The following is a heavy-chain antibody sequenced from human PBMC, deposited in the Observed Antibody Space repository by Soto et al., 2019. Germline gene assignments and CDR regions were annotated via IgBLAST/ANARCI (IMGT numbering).Heavy chain of an antibody. J-gene: IGHJ5*02. Sequence: ETLSLTCAVYGGSFSGYYWSWIRQPPGKGLEWIGEITHSGSTNYNPSLKSRVTISVDTSKNQFSLKLSSVTAADTAVYYCARELQIDGFDPWGQGTLVTVSS. CDR1: GGSFSGYY. D-gene: IGHD6-6*01. V-gene: IGHV4-34*01. CDR2: ITHSGST. CDR3: ARELQIDGFDP.